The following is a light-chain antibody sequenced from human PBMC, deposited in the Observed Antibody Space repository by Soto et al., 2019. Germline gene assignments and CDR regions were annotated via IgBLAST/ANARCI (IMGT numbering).Light chain of an antibody. J-gene: IGLJ2*01. CDR2: EVS. V-gene: IGLV2-14*01. Sequence: QSVLTQPASVSGSPGQSITISCTGTSSDGGTYNYVSWYQHHPGKAPKLLIYEVSNRPSGVSNRFSGSKSGNTASLTISGLQAEDEADYYCSSYTSDSTLVFGGGTKVTVL. CDR1: SSDGGTYNY. CDR3: SSYTSDSTLV.